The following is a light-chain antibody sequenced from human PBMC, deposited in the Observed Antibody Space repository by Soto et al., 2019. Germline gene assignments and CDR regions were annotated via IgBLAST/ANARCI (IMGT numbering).Light chain of an antibody. CDR1: SNDVGSYNY. J-gene: IGLJ2*01. CDR3: SLYTSSSTPVV. V-gene: IGLV2-14*01. CDR2: EVS. Sequence: QSALTQPASVSGSPGQSITVSCTGASNDVGSYNYVSWYQQHPGKAPKLMIYEVSNRPSGVSDRFSGSKSGNTASLTISGLQADDEADYYCSLYTSSSTPVVFGGGTKLTVL.